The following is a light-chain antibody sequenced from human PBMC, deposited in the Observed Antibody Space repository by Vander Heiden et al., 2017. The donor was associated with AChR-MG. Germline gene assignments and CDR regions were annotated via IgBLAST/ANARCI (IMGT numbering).Light chain of an antibody. J-gene: IGLJ3*02. CDR1: TGPVPSGYY. CDR2: HTT. CDR3: LLYYAGTQPKVV. V-gene: IGLV7-43*01. Sequence: QTVVTQEPPLTLYRAETFTLTCASSTGPVPSGYYQNLFQQKTGPAPRSLIDHTTNRHSWTPARFSGSLLGGKPALTVSGVQPEDEAEYYCLLYYAGTQPKVVFGGGTKLTVL.